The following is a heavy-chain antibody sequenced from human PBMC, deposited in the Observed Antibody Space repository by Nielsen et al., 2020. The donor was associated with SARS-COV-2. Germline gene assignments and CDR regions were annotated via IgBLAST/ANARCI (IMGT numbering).Heavy chain of an antibody. J-gene: IGHJ4*02. V-gene: IGHV3-48*01. D-gene: IGHD3/OR15-3a*01. CDR3: VRELYSFGLGSPHLFKY. Sequence: GESLKISCAASGFTFSNHDMNWVRQAPGKGLEWVSYISTGSSTIYYADSVEGRFTISRDNAKNSLYLQMNSLRAEDTAVYYCVRELYSFGLGSPHLFKYWGQRALVTVSS. CDR2: ISTGSSTI. CDR1: GFTFSNHD.